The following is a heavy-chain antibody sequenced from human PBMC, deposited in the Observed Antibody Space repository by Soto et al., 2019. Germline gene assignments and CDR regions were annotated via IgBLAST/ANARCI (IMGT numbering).Heavy chain of an antibody. D-gene: IGHD3-10*01. Sequence: EVHLVESGGGLVQPGGSRRLSCAASGFSFSSFTMNWVRQAPGKGLEWISYITASGGTIFYADSVRGRFTISRDNAKDSLYLQMNSLRPKDTAVVYCEREDYYGSGRPDFWGRGTLVTVSS. CDR3: EREDYYGSGRPDF. V-gene: IGHV3-48*01. CDR2: ITASGGTI. CDR1: GFSFSSFT. J-gene: IGHJ4*02.